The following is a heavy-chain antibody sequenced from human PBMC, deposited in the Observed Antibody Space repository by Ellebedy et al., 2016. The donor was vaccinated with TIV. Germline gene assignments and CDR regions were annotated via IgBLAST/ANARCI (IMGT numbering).Heavy chain of an antibody. J-gene: IGHJ3*01. Sequence: GESLKISCEGPGLTFSDYAMSWVRQAPGKGLEWVSGITDNGDNTYYADSVKGRFTVSRDNPNNTLYLQINGLKSEDTALYYCAKVTIFAVVTDALDVWGQGTMVAVSS. CDR3: AKVTIFAVVTDALDV. D-gene: IGHD3-3*01. CDR2: ITDNGDNT. CDR1: GLTFSDYA. V-gene: IGHV3-23*01.